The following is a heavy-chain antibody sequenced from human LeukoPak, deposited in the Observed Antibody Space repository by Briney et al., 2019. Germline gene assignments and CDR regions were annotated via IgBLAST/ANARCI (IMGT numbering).Heavy chain of an antibody. V-gene: IGHV3-73*01. CDR1: GFTFSGSA. J-gene: IGHJ4*02. CDR2: IRGKANSYAT. Sequence: GGSLRLSCAASGFTFSGSAMHWVRQASGKGLEWVGRIRGKANSYATAYAASVKGRFTISRDDSKNTAYLQMNSLKTEDTAVYYCTRSDTYYYGSGSYYPFGYWGQGTLVTVSS. D-gene: IGHD3-10*01. CDR3: TRSDTYYYGSGSYYPFGY.